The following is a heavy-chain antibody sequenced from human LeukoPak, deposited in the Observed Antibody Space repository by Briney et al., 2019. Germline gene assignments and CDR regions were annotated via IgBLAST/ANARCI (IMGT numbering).Heavy chain of an antibody. D-gene: IGHD2-2*01. Sequence: GASVKVSCKASGYTFTGYYMHWVRQAPGQGLEWMGWINPNSGGTNYAQKFQGRVTMTRDTSISTAYMELSRLRSDDTAVYYCARVRYCSSTSCYLFGKFSSGWDYYYYMDVWGKGTTVTVSS. CDR1: GYTFTGYY. V-gene: IGHV1-2*02. CDR3: ARVRYCSSTSCYLFGKFSSGWDYYYYMDV. J-gene: IGHJ6*03. CDR2: INPNSGGT.